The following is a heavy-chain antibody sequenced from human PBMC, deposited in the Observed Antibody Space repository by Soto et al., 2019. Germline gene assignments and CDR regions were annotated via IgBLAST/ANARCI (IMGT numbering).Heavy chain of an antibody. CDR3: ARDVDLEADDFFDY. V-gene: IGHV3-7*03. CDR2: IRRDGGEK. Sequence: PGGSLRVSCTASGFTFTSYGMGWVRQAPGKGLQWVSTIRRDGGEKHYADSVKGRFSISRDNSKKTVYLQMDFLRAEDTAVYFFARDVDLEADDFFDYWGQGTQVTVSS. D-gene: IGHD2-15*01. CDR1: GFTFTSYG. J-gene: IGHJ4*01.